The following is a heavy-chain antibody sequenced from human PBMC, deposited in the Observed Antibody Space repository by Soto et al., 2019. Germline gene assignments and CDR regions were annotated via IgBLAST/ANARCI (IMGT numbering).Heavy chain of an antibody. J-gene: IGHJ4*02. Sequence: GASVKVSCKASGYTFTIYYINWVRQATGQGLEWMGWMNPNSGNTGYAQKFQGRVTMTRNTSISTAYMELSSLRSEDTAVYYCARAPRMVRGAPDYWGQGTLVTVXS. CDR3: ARAPRMVRGAPDY. CDR2: MNPNSGNT. D-gene: IGHD3-10*01. CDR1: GYTFTIYY. V-gene: IGHV1-8*01.